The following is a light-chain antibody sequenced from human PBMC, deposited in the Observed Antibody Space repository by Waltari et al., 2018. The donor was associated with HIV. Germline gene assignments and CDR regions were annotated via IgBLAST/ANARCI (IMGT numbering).Light chain of an antibody. J-gene: IGLJ3*02. CDR2: GNS. CDR3: QSYDSSLSAWV. CDR1: SSNIGQQYV. Sequence: QSVLTQPPSVSGAPGQRVTISCTGSSSNIGQQYVVHWYQHVPGTAPKVLIYGNSDRPSGVPDRFSGSKSGTSASLVITGLQAEDEANYYCQSYDSSLSAWVFGGGTKLTVL. V-gene: IGLV1-40*01.